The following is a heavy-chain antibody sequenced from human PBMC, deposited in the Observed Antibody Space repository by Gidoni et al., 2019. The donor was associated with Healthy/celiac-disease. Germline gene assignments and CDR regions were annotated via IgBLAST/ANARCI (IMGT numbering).Heavy chain of an antibody. J-gene: IGHJ5*02. D-gene: IGHD2-2*01. CDR2: ISSSSSYI. Sequence: EVQLVESGGGLVKPGGSLRLSCAASGFTFSSYSMNWVRQAPGKGLEWVSSISSSSSYIYYADSVKGRFTISRDNAKNSLYLQMNSLRAEDTAVYYCARDAGTYCSSTSCLVGWFDPWGQGTLVTVSS. CDR1: GFTFSSYS. CDR3: ARDAGTYCSSTSCLVGWFDP. V-gene: IGHV3-21*01.